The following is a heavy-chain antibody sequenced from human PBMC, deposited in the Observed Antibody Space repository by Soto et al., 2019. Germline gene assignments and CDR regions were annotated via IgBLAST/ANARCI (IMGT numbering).Heavy chain of an antibody. CDR3: AGKINPLFDY. V-gene: IGHV3-30-3*01. CDR2: ISYDGSNK. Sequence: GGSLRLSCAASGFTFSSYAMHWVRQAPGKGLEWVAVISYDGSNKYYADSVKGRFTISRDNSKNTLYLQMNSLRAEDTAVYYCAGKINPLFDYWGQGTLVTVSS. CDR1: GFTFSSYA. J-gene: IGHJ4*02.